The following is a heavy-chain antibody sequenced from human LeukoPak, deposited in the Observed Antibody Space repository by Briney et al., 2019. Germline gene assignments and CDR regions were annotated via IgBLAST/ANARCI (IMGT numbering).Heavy chain of an antibody. CDR3: AKDDRWLQFCC. D-gene: IGHD5-24*01. J-gene: IGHJ4*02. CDR1: GFTFSDYY. V-gene: IGHV3-11*01. Sequence: GGSLRLSCAASGFTFSDYYMSWLRQAPGKGMEWVSYISSYGSTIYYADSVRGRFTISRDNSRNTLYLQMNSLRAEDTAVYYCAKDDRWLQFCCWGQGTLVTVSA. CDR2: ISSYGSTI.